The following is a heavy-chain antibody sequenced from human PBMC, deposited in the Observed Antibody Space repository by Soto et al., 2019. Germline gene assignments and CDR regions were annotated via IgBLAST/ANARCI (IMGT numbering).Heavy chain of an antibody. CDR3: ARDLWGYCGTDCYPLDV. Sequence: PSETLSLTCTVSGVSISGYYWSWIRQPPGKGLEWIGYMYNTGSTVYNPSFKSRVTISVVTSKNQFSLKLNSVTAADTAVYYCARDLWGYCGTDCYPLDVWGQGTTVTVS. J-gene: IGHJ6*02. CDR2: MYNTGST. D-gene: IGHD2-21*02. V-gene: IGHV4-59*01. CDR1: GVSISGYY.